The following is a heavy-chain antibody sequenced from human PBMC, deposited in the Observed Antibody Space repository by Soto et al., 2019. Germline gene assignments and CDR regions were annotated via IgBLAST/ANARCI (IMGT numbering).Heavy chain of an antibody. D-gene: IGHD3-22*01. V-gene: IGHV3-30-3*01. CDR3: ARDYYDSSGYYFPGY. CDR1: GFTFSSYA. J-gene: IGHJ4*02. Sequence: PGGSLRLSCAASGFTFSSYAMHWVRQAPGKGLEWVAVISYDGSNKYYADSVKGRFTISRDNSKNTLYLQMNSLRAEDTAVYYCARDYYDSSGYYFPGYWGQGTLVTVSS. CDR2: ISYDGSNK.